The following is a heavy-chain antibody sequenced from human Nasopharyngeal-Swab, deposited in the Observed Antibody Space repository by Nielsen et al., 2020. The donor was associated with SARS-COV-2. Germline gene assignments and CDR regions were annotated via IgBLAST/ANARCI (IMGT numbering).Heavy chain of an antibody. D-gene: IGHD3-10*01. J-gene: IGHJ4*02. Sequence: WIRQPPGKGLEWVSIIYSGGNTYYADSVKGRFTISRDNSKNTLFLQMNSLRAEDTAVYYCARDSKGSGRYYWGQGTLVTVSS. CDR2: IYSGGNT. V-gene: IGHV3-66*01. CDR3: ARDSKGSGRYY.